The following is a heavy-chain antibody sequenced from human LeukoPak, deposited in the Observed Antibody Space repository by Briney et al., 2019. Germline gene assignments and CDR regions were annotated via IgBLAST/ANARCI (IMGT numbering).Heavy chain of an antibody. J-gene: IGHJ6*02. Sequence: PGRSLRLSCAASGFTFSSYGMHWVRQAPGKGLEWVAVISYDGSNKYYADSVKGRFTISRDNSKNTLYLQMNSLRAEDTAVYYCAKSGQGMDVWSQGTTVTVSS. CDR3: AKSGQGMDV. CDR2: ISYDGSNK. V-gene: IGHV3-30*18. D-gene: IGHD6-25*01. CDR1: GFTFSSYG.